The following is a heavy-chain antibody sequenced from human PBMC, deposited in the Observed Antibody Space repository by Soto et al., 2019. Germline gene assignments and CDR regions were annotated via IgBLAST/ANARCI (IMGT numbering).Heavy chain of an antibody. CDR1: GFTFSNAW. D-gene: IGHD3-3*01. CDR2: IKSKTDGGTT. Sequence: PGGSLRLSCAASGFTFSNAWMSWVRQAPGKGLEWVGRIKSKTDGGTTDYAAPVKGRFTISRDDSKNTLYLQMNSLKTEDTAVYYCRNFWSGYYGGVYYYGMDVWGQGTTVTVSS. CDR3: RNFWSGYYGGVYYYGMDV. V-gene: IGHV3-15*01. J-gene: IGHJ6*02.